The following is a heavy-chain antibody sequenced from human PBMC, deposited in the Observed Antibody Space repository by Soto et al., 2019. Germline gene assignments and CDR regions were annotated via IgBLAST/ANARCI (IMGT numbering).Heavy chain of an antibody. J-gene: IGHJ6*03. V-gene: IGHV4-39*01. CDR3: ARISEDTDGEPYYYYYYMDV. D-gene: IGHD5-18*01. CDR1: GGSISSSSYY. CDR2: IYYSGST. Sequence: SETLSLTCTVSGGSISSSSYYWGWIRQPPGKGLEWIGSIYYSGSTYYNPSLKSRVTISVDTSKNQFSLKLSSVTAADTAVYYCARISEDTDGEPYYYYYYMDVWGKGTTVTVSS.